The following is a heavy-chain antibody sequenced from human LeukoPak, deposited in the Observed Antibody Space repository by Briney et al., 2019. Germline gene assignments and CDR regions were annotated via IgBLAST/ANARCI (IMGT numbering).Heavy chain of an antibody. D-gene: IGHD3-22*01. CDR3: ARDRTVVVITGYYYGMDV. Sequence: SETLSLTRPVCGGSFSGYFWSWLRQPPGKELEGIGEINHSGSTNYNPSLKSRVTISVDTSKNQFSLKLSSVTAADTAVYYCARDRTVVVITGYYYGMDVWGQGTTVTVSS. J-gene: IGHJ6*02. CDR1: GGSFSGYF. V-gene: IGHV4-34*01. CDR2: INHSGST.